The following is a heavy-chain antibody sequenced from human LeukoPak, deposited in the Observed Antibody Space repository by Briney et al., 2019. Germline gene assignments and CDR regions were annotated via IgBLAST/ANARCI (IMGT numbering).Heavy chain of an antibody. Sequence: ASVKVSCKASGYTFTGYYMHWVRQAPGQGLEWMGWINPNSGGTNYAQKFQGRVTMTRDTSISTAYMELSRLRSDDTAVYYCARDLTMVRGARGYWGQGTLVTVSS. D-gene: IGHD3-10*01. J-gene: IGHJ4*02. CDR1: GYTFTGYY. V-gene: IGHV1-2*02. CDR3: ARDLTMVRGARGY. CDR2: INPNSGGT.